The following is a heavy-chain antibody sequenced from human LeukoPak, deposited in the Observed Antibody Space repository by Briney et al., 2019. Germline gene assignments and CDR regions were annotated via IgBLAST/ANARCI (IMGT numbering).Heavy chain of an antibody. J-gene: IGHJ4*02. V-gene: IGHV4-34*01. CDR2: INHSGST. Sequence: SETLSLTCAVYGGSFSGYYWSWIRQPPGKGLEWIGEINHSGSTNYNPSLKSRVTISVDTSKNQFSLNLNSVTTADTAVYFCARDGEGDEGWDYWGQGTLVTVSS. D-gene: IGHD2-15*01. CDR1: GGSFSGYY. CDR3: ARDGEGDEGWDY.